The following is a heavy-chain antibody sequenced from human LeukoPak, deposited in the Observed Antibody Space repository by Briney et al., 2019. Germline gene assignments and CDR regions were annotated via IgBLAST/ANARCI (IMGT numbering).Heavy chain of an antibody. CDR3: ARGWLAEATVVTPYNY. V-gene: IGHV1-69*13. CDR2: ITPMFGTA. D-gene: IGHD4-23*01. CDR1: GGTFISYD. J-gene: IGHJ4*02. Sequence: ASVKVSCKASGGTFISYDISWVRQAPGQGLEWMGGITPMFGTANHAQKFQGRVTITAVESMSTVYMELSSLRFEDTAVYYCARGWLAEATVVTPYNYWGQGTLVTISS.